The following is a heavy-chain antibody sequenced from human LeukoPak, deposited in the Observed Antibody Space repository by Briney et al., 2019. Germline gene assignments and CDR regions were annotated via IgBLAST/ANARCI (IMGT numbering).Heavy chain of an antibody. CDR2: IIPRLGKV. CDR3: ARDKGSSRYDFWSGRNAFDI. D-gene: IGHD3-3*01. Sequence: ASVKVSCKTSGDTFSNYPINWVRQGPGQGLEWVGAIIPRLGKVNYAQEFQGRVAITADEVTTTAYMELSSLRSEDTAVYYCARDKGSSRYDFWSGRNAFDIWGQGTMVTVSS. J-gene: IGHJ3*02. V-gene: IGHV1-69*13. CDR1: GDTFSNYP.